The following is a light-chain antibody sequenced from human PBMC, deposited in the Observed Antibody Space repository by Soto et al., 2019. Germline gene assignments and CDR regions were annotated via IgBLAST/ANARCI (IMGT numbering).Light chain of an antibody. CDR2: STY. Sequence: QSVLTQPPSASGTPGQRFTISCSGSGSNIGSNSVNWYQHLPGKAPNLLIYSTYQRPSGVPDRFSGSKSGTSASLAISGLQSEDETDYYCAAWDASRNGYVFGTGTKLTVL. CDR1: GSNIGSNS. V-gene: IGLV1-44*01. J-gene: IGLJ1*01. CDR3: AAWDASRNGYV.